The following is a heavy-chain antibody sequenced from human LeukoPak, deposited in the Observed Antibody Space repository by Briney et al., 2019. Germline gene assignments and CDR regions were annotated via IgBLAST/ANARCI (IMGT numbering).Heavy chain of an antibody. CDR1: GFIFSSYG. V-gene: IGHV3-30*02. Sequence: GGSLRLSCTVSGFIFSSYGMHWVRQAPGKGLEWVAFVHYGGSNKYYADSVKGRFAISRDNSKNTLYLQMNSLRAEDTAVYYCVRDGSGYAMWDWGQGTLVTVSS. D-gene: IGHD5-12*01. CDR3: VRDGSGYAMWD. J-gene: IGHJ4*02. CDR2: VHYGGSNK.